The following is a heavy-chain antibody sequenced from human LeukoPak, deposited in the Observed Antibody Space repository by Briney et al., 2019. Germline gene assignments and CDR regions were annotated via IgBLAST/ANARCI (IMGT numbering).Heavy chain of an antibody. CDR2: IYYTGTT. Sequence: SETLSLTCSVSGGSISTYYWSWIRQLPGKGLEWIGYIYYTGTTNYDPSLRSRVTISVDTSRNQFSLRLSSVTAADTAVYYCAREDPQTTVPEGMDVWGHGTTVIVSS. CDR3: AREDPQTTVPEGMDV. D-gene: IGHD4-17*01. V-gene: IGHV4-59*01. CDR1: GGSISTYY. J-gene: IGHJ6*02.